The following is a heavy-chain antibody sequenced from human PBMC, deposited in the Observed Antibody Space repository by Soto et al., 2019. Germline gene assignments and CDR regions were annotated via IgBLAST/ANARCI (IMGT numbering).Heavy chain of an antibody. CDR2: IYHSGST. J-gene: IGHJ6*02. CDR1: GGSISSSNW. CDR3: ARNFLGYCSGGSCYSDSGHYYYYYGMDV. V-gene: IGHV4-4*02. D-gene: IGHD2-15*01. Sequence: PSETLSLTCAVSGGSISSSNWWSWVRQPPGKGLEWIGEIYHSGSTNYNPSLKSRVTISVDKSKNQFSLKLSSVTAADTAVYYCARNFLGYCSGGSCYSDSGHYYYYYGMDVWGQGTTVTVSS.